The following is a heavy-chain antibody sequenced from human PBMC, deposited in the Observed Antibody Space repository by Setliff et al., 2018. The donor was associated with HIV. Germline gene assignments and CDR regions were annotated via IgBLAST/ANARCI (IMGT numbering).Heavy chain of an antibody. CDR3: ARDGLSSSWYRWFDP. V-gene: IGHV1-3*01. CDR1: GYTFTSYA. CDR2: INAGNGNT. Sequence: ASVKVSCKASGYTFTSYAMHWVRQAPGQRLEWMGWINAGNGNTKYSQKFQGRVTITRDTSASTAYMELSSLRSEDTAVYYCARDGLSSSWYRWFDPWGQGTQVTVSS. J-gene: IGHJ5*02. D-gene: IGHD6-13*01.